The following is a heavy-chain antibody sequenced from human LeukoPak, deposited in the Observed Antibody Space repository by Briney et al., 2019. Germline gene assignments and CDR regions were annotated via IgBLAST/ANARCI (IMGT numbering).Heavy chain of an antibody. Sequence: GGSLRLSCAASGFTFSSYWMRWVRQAPGKGLVWVSRINTDGGSTSYADSVKGRFTISRDNSKNTLYLQMNSLRAEDTAVYYCATVKSIVALPTAAAEAFDIWGTGTMVTASS. V-gene: IGHV3-74*01. J-gene: IGHJ3*02. CDR1: GFTFSSYW. CDR2: INTDGGST. CDR3: ATVKSIVALPTAAAEAFDI. D-gene: IGHD2-2*01.